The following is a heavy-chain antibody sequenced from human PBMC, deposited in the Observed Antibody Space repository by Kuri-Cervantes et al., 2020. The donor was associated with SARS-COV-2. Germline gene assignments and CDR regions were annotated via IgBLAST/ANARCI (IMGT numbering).Heavy chain of an antibody. D-gene: IGHD3-3*01. CDR1: GGSFSGYY. J-gene: IGHJ4*02. CDR2: INHSGST. CDR3: ARRLTSTITIFGVVTRQGFDY. Sequence: PETLSLTCAVYGGSFSGYYWSWIRQPPGKGLEWIGEINHSGSTNYNPSLKSRVTISVDTSKNQFSLKLSSVTAADTAVYYCARRLTSTITIFGVVTRQGFDYWGQGTLVTVSS. V-gene: IGHV4-34*01.